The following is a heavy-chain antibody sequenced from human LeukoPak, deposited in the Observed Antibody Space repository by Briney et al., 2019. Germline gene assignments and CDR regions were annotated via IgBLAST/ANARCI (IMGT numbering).Heavy chain of an antibody. J-gene: IGHJ4*02. D-gene: IGHD3-22*01. V-gene: IGHV5-51*01. CDR3: ARADYDSSGYYYLDY. CDR1: GYNFTTHW. CDR2: IYPGDSDT. Sequence: GESLKISCKGSGYNFTTHWIGWVRQMPGEGLEWMGIIYPGDSDTKYSPSFQGQVTISADKSITTAYLQWSSLKASDTAMYYCARADYDSSGYYYLDYWGQGTLVTVSS.